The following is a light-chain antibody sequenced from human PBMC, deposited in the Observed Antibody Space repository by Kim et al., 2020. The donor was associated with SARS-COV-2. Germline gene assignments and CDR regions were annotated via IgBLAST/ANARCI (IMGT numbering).Light chain of an antibody. J-gene: IGKJ4*01. V-gene: IGKV3-20*01. Sequence: EVVLTQSPGTLSLSPGERATLSCRASQSVTRNYLAWYQKKPGQAPRLLIYDASRRATGIPDRFSGSGSGTDFTLTVSRLEPEDFAVYYCQHYDTSPLTFGGGTKVDIK. CDR1: QSVTRNY. CDR3: QHYDTSPLT. CDR2: DAS.